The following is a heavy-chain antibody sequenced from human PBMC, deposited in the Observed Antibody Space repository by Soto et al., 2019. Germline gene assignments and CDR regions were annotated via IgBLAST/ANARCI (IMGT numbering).Heavy chain of an antibody. V-gene: IGHV1-18*01. CDR3: ARDLESIAVAGTFDF. Sequence: GAPVKVSCKASGYTFTSYGLSWVRQAPGQGLEWMGWISAYNGNTNYAQKLQGRVTMTTDTSTSTAYMELRSLRSDDTAVYYCARDLESIAVAGTFDFWGQGTLVTVSS. D-gene: IGHD6-19*01. CDR1: GYTFTSYG. J-gene: IGHJ4*02. CDR2: ISAYNGNT.